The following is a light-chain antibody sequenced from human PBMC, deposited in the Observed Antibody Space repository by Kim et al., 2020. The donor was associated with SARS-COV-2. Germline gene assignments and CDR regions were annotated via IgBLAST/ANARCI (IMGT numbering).Light chain of an antibody. CDR2: GKN. J-gene: IGLJ2*01. V-gene: IGLV3-19*01. CDR1: SLRSYY. CDR3: NSRDSSGNPVV. Sequence: SSELTQDPAVSVALGQTVRITSQGDSLRSYYASWYQQKPGQAPVLVIYGKNNRPSGIPDRFSGSSSGNTASLTITGAQAEDEADYYCNSRDSSGNPVVFG.